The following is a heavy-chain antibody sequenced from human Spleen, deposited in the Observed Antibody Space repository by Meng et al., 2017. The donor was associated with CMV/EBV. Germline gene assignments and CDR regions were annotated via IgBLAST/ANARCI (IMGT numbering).Heavy chain of an antibody. CDR3: ARATTVSSGSYPNWFDP. Sequence: SETLSLTCTVSGGSINSYYWSWIRQPPGKGLEWIGYIYSSGSTDYNPSLKSRVTISVDTSKNQFSLKLSSVTAADTAVYYCARATTVSSGSYPNWFDPWGQGTLVTVS. V-gene: IGHV4-59*01. CDR1: GGSINSYY. D-gene: IGHD1-26*01. J-gene: IGHJ5*02. CDR2: IYSSGST.